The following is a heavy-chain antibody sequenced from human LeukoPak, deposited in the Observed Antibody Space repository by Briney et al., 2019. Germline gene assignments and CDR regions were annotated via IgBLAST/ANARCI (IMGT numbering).Heavy chain of an antibody. CDR1: GYTFATSW. J-gene: IGHJ4*02. Sequence: GESLKISCKGSGYTFATSWIGWLRQLPGKGLEWMGIIYPGDSDTRYSPSFQGQVTISADKSITTAYLQWSSLKASDTAMYYCARHVVPYSSGLAGFDYWGQGTLVTVSS. D-gene: IGHD6-19*01. CDR2: IYPGDSDT. V-gene: IGHV5-51*01. CDR3: ARHVVPYSSGLAGFDY.